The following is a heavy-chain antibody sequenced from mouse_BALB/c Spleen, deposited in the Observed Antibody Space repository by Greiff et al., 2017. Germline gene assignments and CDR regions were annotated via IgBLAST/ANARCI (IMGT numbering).Heavy chain of an antibody. CDR2: IDPENGDT. Sequence: EVQLVESGAELVRSGASVKLSCTASGFNIKDYYMHWVKRRPEQGLEWIGWIDPENGDTEYAPKFQGKATMTADTSSNTAYLQLSSLTSEDTAVYYCNAPYFYGSSYAMDYWGQGTSVTVSS. CDR3: NAPYFYGSSYAMDY. D-gene: IGHD1-1*01. J-gene: IGHJ4*01. V-gene: IGHV14-4*02. CDR1: GFNIKDYY.